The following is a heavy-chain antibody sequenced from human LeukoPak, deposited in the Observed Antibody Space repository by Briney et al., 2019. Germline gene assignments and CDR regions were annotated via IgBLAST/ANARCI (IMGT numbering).Heavy chain of an antibody. J-gene: IGHJ4*02. CDR3: AKLVGATMTSDY. CDR2: ISRSGDTT. CDR1: GFTLSTYV. V-gene: IGHV3-23*01. Sequence: GGSPSLSCAASGFTLSTYVMTWVRQAPGKGLEWVSSISRSGDTTYYGDPVKGRFTISRDNSKNTLYLQMNSLRGDDTAIYYCAKLVGATMTSDYWGQGILVTVS. D-gene: IGHD1-26*01.